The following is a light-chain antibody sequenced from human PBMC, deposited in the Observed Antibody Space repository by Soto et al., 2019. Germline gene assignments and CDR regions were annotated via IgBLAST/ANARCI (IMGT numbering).Light chain of an antibody. J-gene: IGLJ1*01. CDR1: SSDVGGYNW. Sequence: QSALTQPASVSGSPGQSITISCTGTSSDVGGYNWVSWYQQHPGKVPKLMIYDVSNRPSGVSDRFYVSKSGNTASLTISGLQAEDEADYYCSSFTSSSTYVFGVGTKLTVL. CDR2: DVS. CDR3: SSFTSSSTYV. V-gene: IGLV2-14*03.